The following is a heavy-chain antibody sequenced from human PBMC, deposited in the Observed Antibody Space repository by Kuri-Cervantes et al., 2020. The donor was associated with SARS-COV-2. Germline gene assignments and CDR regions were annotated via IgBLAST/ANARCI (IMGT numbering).Heavy chain of an antibody. V-gene: IGHV3-30*02. CDR3: VREKGGWLQGDY. D-gene: IGHD5-24*01. J-gene: IGHJ4*02. CDR1: RFSFSSYG. Sequence: GESLKISCVASRFSFSSYGMHWVRQTPGKGLEWVAFVRYDGKTKDYADSVKGRITISRDNAKNSLYLQMDSLRAEDTAVYYCVREKGGWLQGDYWGQGTLVTVSS. CDR2: VRYDGKTK.